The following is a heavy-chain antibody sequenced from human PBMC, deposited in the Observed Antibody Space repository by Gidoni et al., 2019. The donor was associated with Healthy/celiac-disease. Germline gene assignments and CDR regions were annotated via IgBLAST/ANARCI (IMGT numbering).Heavy chain of an antibody. Sequence: QVQLQESGPGLVKPSETLSLTCTVSGGSISSYSWSWIRPPPGKGLEWIGYLYYRGSTNYNPSLKSRVTISVDTSKNQFSLKLSSVTAADTAVYYCARHSPYCSGGSCYLRYYMDVWGKGTTVTVSS. CDR3: ARHSPYCSGGSCYLRYYMDV. V-gene: IGHV4-59*08. D-gene: IGHD2-15*01. CDR1: GGSISSYS. J-gene: IGHJ6*03. CDR2: LYYRGST.